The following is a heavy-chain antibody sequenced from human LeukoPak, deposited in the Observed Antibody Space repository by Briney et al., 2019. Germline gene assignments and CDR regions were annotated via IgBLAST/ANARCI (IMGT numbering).Heavy chain of an antibody. CDR3: AKDGIRFLEWPDAFDI. D-gene: IGHD3-3*01. CDR2: ISGRGGST. Sequence: PGGSLRLSCAASGFTFSSYAMSWVRQAPGKGLEWVSAISGRGGSTYYADSVKGRFTISRDNSKNTLYLQMNSLRAEDTAVYYCAKDGIRFLEWPDAFDIWGQGTMVTVSS. J-gene: IGHJ3*02. V-gene: IGHV3-23*01. CDR1: GFTFSSYA.